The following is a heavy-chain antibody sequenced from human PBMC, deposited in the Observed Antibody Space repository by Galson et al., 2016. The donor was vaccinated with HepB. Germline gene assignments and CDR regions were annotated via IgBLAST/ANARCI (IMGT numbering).Heavy chain of an antibody. D-gene: IGHD1-7*01. CDR3: AKTETPGTPGRVGHFDY. J-gene: IGHJ4*02. V-gene: IGHV3-23*01. Sequence: SLRLSCAASGLAFSNHAMAWVRQVPGKGLEWVAAITGGGTATDYAASVKGRFTISRDFSKDTLYLQMSSLRAGDTAVYYCAKTETPGTPGRVGHFDYWGQGTLVTVSS. CDR1: GLAFSNHA. CDR2: ITGGGTAT.